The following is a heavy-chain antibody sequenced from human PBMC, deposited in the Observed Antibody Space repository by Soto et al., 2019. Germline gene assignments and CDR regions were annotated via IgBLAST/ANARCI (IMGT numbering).Heavy chain of an antibody. CDR2: VSFIGSK. D-gene: IGHD3-9*01. CDR3: ARHATGRLRYLDWLLNPFDY. CDR1: GDSVCNSVYY. V-gene: IGHV4-39*01. J-gene: IGHJ4*02. Sequence: AETLSLTFPVSGDSVCNSVYYWGWIRHSPGNRLEWIGSVSFIGSKYYNPSLRSRVTFSVYTTKTLISMKLRSVTAADTAVYYCARHATGRLRYLDWLLNPFDYWGQGPLMPFSS.